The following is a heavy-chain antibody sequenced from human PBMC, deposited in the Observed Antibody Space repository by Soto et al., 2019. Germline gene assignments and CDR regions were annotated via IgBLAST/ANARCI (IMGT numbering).Heavy chain of an antibody. J-gene: IGHJ5*02. CDR1: GYTFTSYG. V-gene: IGHV1-18*01. Sequence: GASVKVSCKASGYTFTSYGISWVRQAPGQGLEWMGWISAYNGNTNYAQKLQGRVTMTTDTSTSTAYMELRSLRSDDTAVYYCARDEAVRGVIPNWFDPWGQGTLVTVSS. CDR2: ISAYNGNT. D-gene: IGHD3-10*01. CDR3: ARDEAVRGVIPNWFDP.